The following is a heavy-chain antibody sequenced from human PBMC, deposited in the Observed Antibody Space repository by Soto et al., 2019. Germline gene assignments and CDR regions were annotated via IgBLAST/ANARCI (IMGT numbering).Heavy chain of an antibody. V-gene: IGHV1-69*13. J-gene: IGHJ4*02. CDR3: ATIQAEMSDYYHSSGYYFAH. CDR2: IIPIFGTA. D-gene: IGHD3-22*01. CDR1: GGTFSSYA. Sequence: SVKVSCKASGGTFSSYAISWVRQAPGQGLEWMGGIIPIFGTANYAQKFQGRVTITADESTSTAYMELSSLRSEDTAVYYCATIQAEMSDYYHSSGYYFAHWGQGTLLTVSS.